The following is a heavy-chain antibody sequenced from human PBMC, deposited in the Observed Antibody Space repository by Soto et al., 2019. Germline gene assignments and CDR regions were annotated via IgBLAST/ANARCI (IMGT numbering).Heavy chain of an antibody. CDR1: GYTFTSYG. D-gene: IGHD1-1*01. CDR2: ISAHNGNT. CDR3: ARGRYGDY. Sequence: QVHLVQSGAEVKKPGASVKVSCKGSGYTFTSYGITWVRQAPGQGLEWMGWISAHNGNTNYAQKLQGRVTVTRDTFTSTAYMALRGLRSDDTAVYYGARGRYGDYWCQGALVTASS. V-gene: IGHV1-18*01. J-gene: IGHJ4*02.